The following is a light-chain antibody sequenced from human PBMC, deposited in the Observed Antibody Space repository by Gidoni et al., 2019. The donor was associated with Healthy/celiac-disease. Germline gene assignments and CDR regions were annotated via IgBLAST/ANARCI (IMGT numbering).Light chain of an antibody. J-gene: IGKJ4*01. CDR1: QSISSW. V-gene: IGKV1-5*01. CDR2: DAS. Sequence: DLQMTQSPSTLSASVGDRVTITCRASQSISSWLDWYQQKPGKAPKLLIYDASSLESGVPSRFSGSGAGTDFTLTISSLQPDDFATYYCQQYNSYSPAFGGGIKVEIK. CDR3: QQYNSYSPA.